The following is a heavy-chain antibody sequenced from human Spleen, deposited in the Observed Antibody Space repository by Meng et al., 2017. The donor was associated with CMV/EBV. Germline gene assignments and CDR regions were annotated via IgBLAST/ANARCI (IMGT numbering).Heavy chain of an antibody. V-gene: IGHV1-69*04. CDR3: AREGGYSYDYDY. J-gene: IGHJ4*02. CDR2: IIPILGIA. Sequence: KVSCKASGGTFSSYTISWVRQAPGQGLEWTGRIIPILGIANYAQKFQGRVTITADKSTSTAYMELSSLRSEDTAVYYCAREGGYSYDYDYWGQGTLVTVSS. D-gene: IGHD5-18*01. CDR1: GGTFSSYT.